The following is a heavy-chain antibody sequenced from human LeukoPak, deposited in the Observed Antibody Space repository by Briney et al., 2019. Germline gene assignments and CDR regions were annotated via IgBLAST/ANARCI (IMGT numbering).Heavy chain of an antibody. V-gene: IGHV4-39*01. J-gene: IGHJ3*02. CDR1: GDSTSSNTYY. CDR2: IYDSGTT. D-gene: IGHD5-12*01. Sequence: PSETLSLTCTVSGDSTSSNTYYWDWIRQAPGKGLEWSGNIYDSGTTHYNPSLKSRVTISGDTSKNQFSLKVNSVTAADTAIYYCATHRRSGSGGSENAFEIWGQGTMVTVSS. CDR3: ATHRRSGSGGSENAFEI.